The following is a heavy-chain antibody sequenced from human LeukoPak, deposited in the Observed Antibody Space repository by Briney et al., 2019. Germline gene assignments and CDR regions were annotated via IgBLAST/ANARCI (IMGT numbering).Heavy chain of an antibody. J-gene: IGHJ4*02. Sequence: ASVKVSFKASGYTFTSYGISWVRQAPAQGLEWMGWISAYNGNTNYAQKLQGRVTMTTDTSTSTAYLELRSLRSDDTAVYYCARVRWRGYYPYYFDYWGQGTLVTVSS. CDR3: ARVRWRGYYPYYFDY. D-gene: IGHD3-3*01. CDR2: ISAYNGNT. V-gene: IGHV1-18*01. CDR1: GYTFTSYG.